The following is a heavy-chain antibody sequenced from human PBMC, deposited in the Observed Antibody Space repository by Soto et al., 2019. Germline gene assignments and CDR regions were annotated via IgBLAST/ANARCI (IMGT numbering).Heavy chain of an antibody. CDR3: ARALSGLGYCSSTSCLPYYYGMDV. Sequence: SVKVSCKASGYTFTSYGISWVRQAPGQGLEWMGGIIPIFGTANYAQKFQGRVTITADESTSTAYMELSSLRSEDTAVYYCARALSGLGYCSSTSCLPYYYGMDVWGQGTTVTVSS. CDR2: IIPIFGTA. J-gene: IGHJ6*02. V-gene: IGHV1-69*13. D-gene: IGHD2-2*01. CDR1: GYTFTSYG.